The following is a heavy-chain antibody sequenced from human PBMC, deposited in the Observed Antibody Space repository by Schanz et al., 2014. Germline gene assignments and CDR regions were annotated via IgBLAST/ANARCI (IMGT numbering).Heavy chain of an antibody. CDR3: AGMATVTYFDF. D-gene: IGHD4-17*01. CDR2: IYYSGNT. V-gene: IGHV4-28*01. Sequence: QVQLQESGPGLVKPSDTLSLTCAVSGYSISRSNWWGWIRQPPGKGLEFIGYIYYSGNTYYNPSLKSRVTISLDTSKNQFSLKLTSVTAVDTAVYYCAGMATVTYFDFWGQGALVTVSS. J-gene: IGHJ4*02. CDR1: GYSISRSNW.